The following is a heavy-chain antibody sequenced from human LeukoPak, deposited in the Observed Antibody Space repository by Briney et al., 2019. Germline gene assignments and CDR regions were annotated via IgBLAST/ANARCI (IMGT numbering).Heavy chain of an antibody. CDR3: AKTSGYNSNWYSATSLDDFDI. CDR2: ISGSGGST. D-gene: IGHD6-13*01. CDR1: GFTFSSYW. V-gene: IGHV3-23*01. Sequence: PGGSLRLTCAASGFTFSSYWMSWVRQAPGKGLEWVSAISGSGGSTYYADSVKGRFTISRDNSKNTVYLQMNSMRAEDTAVYYCAKTSGYNSNWYSATSLDDFDIWGQGAMVTVSS. J-gene: IGHJ3*02.